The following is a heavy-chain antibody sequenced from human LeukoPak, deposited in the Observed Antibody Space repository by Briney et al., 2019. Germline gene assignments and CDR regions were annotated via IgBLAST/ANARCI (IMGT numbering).Heavy chain of an antibody. CDR3: ARDSGLLPIVTYYFDS. V-gene: IGHV3-74*01. J-gene: IGHJ4*02. CDR2: INSDGSST. D-gene: IGHD3-22*01. Sequence: GGSLRLSCAASGFTFSSYWMHWVRQAPGKGLVWVSRINSDGSSTSYADSVKGRFTISRDNAKNTLYLQMNSLRAEDMAVYYCARDSGLLPIVTYYFDSWGQGTLVTVSS. CDR1: GFTFSSYW.